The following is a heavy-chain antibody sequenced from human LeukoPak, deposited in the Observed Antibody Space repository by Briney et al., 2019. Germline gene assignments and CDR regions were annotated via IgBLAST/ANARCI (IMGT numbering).Heavy chain of an antibody. D-gene: IGHD3-3*01. J-gene: IGHJ4*02. CDR2: ISRSGSTI. Sequence: KTGGSLTLLCALSTLTFSDYYMSWIRHAPGKGLEWVSYISRSGSTIYYAGSVQGRLTISRDNAKNSLYLQMNSLRAEDTAVYYCARVRRLLRFLVQYYFDYWGEGALVTVSS. CDR3: ARVRRLLRFLVQYYFDY. V-gene: IGHV3-11*01. CDR1: TLTFSDYY.